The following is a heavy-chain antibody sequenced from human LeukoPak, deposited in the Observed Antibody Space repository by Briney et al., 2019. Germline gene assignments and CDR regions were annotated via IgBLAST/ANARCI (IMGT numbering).Heavy chain of an antibody. CDR1: GYSFTGNY. Sequence: ASVKVSCKASGYSFTGNYMHWVRQAPGQGLECMGWINPNSGDTVYAQNFQGRVTMTRDTPISTAYMELSRLTSDDTAVYYCARESSYYCSGSNCYSYWFDPWGQGTLVTVSS. CDR3: ARESSYYCSGSNCYSYWFDP. D-gene: IGHD2-15*01. V-gene: IGHV1-2*02. CDR2: INPNSGDT. J-gene: IGHJ5*02.